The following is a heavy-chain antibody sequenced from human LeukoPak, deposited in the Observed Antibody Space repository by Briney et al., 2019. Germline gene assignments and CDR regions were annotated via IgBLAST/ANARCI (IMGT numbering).Heavy chain of an antibody. D-gene: IGHD4-23*01. Sequence: MPSETLSPTCTVSGGSISSGSYYWSWIRQPAGKGLEWIGRIYTSGSTNYNPSLKSRVTISVDTSKNQFSLKLSSVTAADTAVYYCARDLYGGRYYFDYWGQGTLVTVSS. CDR1: GGSISSGSYY. CDR2: IYTSGST. CDR3: ARDLYGGRYYFDY. J-gene: IGHJ4*02. V-gene: IGHV4-61*02.